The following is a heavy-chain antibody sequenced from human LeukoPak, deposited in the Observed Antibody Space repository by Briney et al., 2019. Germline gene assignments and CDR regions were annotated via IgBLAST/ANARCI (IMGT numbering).Heavy chain of an antibody. D-gene: IGHD3-22*01. J-gene: IGHJ6*04. CDR3: ASLFYYYDSLDV. Sequence: PSETLSLTCTVSGGSISSYYWSWIRQPPGKGLEWIGYIYTSGSTNYNPSLKSRVTISVDTSKNQFSLKLSSVTAADTAVYYCASLFYYYDSLDVWGKGTTATVSS. CDR1: GGSISSYY. V-gene: IGHV4-4*09. CDR2: IYTSGST.